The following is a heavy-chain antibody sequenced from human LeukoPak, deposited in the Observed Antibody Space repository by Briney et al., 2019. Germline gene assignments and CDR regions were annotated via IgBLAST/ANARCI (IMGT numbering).Heavy chain of an antibody. CDR3: AKTDTVVITHTVVY. V-gene: IGHV3-23*01. CDR2: ISGSATST. CDR1: GFTFSSYG. D-gene: IGHD3-22*01. Sequence: GGSLRLSCAASGFTFSSYGMHWVRQAPGKGLEWVASISGSATSTYYADSVRGRFTISRDNSKNTLSLQMNSLRAEDTAIYYCAKTDTVVITHTVVYWGQGTLVTVSS. J-gene: IGHJ4*02.